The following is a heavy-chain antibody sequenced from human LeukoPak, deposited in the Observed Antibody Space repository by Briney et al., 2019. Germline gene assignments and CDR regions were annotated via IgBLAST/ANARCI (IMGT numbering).Heavy chain of an antibody. CDR3: ARVKFGDYAIDY. V-gene: IGHV3-23*01. J-gene: IGHJ4*02. CDR1: GFTFSSYA. D-gene: IGHD4-17*01. CDR2: ISGSGGST. Sequence: GGSLRLSCAASGFTFSSYAMSWVRQAPGKGLEWVSAISGSGGSTYYADSVKGRFTVSRDNAENSLYLQMNSLRAEDTAVYFCARVKFGDYAIDYWGQGTLVTVSS.